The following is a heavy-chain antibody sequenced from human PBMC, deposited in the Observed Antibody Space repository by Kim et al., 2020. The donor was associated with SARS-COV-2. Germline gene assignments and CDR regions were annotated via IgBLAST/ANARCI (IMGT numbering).Heavy chain of an antibody. Sequence: HKFQGRVTMTRDTSISTAYMELSRLRSDDTAVYYCARGHPEVYYYYGMDVWGQGTTVTVSS. J-gene: IGHJ6*02. V-gene: IGHV1-2*02. CDR3: ARGHPEVYYYYGMDV.